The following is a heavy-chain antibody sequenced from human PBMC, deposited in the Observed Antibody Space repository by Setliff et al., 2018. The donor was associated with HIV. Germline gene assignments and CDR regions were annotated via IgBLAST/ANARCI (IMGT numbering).Heavy chain of an antibody. CDR2: IYYSGST. Sequence: PSETLSLTCTVSGGSISSSTYYWGWIRQPPGKGLEWIGTIYYSGSTYYNPCLKSRLTLSVDTSKNQFSLKLSSVTAADTAVYYCARRDGYSYGFYFDYWGQGTLVTVSS. CDR1: GGSISSSTYY. V-gene: IGHV4-39*01. J-gene: IGHJ4*02. D-gene: IGHD5-18*01. CDR3: ARRDGYSYGFYFDY.